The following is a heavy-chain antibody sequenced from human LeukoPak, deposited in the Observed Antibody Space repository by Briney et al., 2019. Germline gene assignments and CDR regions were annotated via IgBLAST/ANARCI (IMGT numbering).Heavy chain of an antibody. V-gene: IGHV1-2*02. J-gene: IGHJ4*02. D-gene: IGHD3-10*01. CDR2: INPNSGGT. Sequence: ASVKVSCKASGYTFTGYYMHWVRQAPGQGLEWMGWINPNSGGTNYAQKFQGRVTMTRDTSISTAYMDLSRLRSDDTAVYYCASRITMVRGGFANWGQGTLVTVSS. CDR1: GYTFTGYY. CDR3: ASRITMVRGGFAN.